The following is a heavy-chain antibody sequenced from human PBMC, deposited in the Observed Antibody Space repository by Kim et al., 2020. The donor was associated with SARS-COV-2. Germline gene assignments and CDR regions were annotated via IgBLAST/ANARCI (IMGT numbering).Heavy chain of an antibody. Sequence: ASVKVSCNASGYTFTSYYMHWVRQAPGQGLEWMGIINPSGGSTSYAQKFQGRVTMTRDTSTSTVYMELSSLRSEDTAVYYCAREKYDSSGYYNYYYYGMDVWGQGTTVTVSS. CDR3: AREKYDSSGYYNYYYYGMDV. CDR2: INPSGGST. V-gene: IGHV1-46*01. J-gene: IGHJ6*02. D-gene: IGHD3-22*01. CDR1: GYTFTSYY.